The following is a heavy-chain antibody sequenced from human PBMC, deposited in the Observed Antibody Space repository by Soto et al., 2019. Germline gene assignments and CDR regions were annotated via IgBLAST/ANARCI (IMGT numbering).Heavy chain of an antibody. CDR2: IWYDGSIK. Sequence: QVQLVESGGGVVQPGRSLRLSCAASGFTLSNFGMHWVRQAPGKGLEWVAVIWYDGSIKYYTDSLKGRFTISRDNSKNTLYLQMNSLRAEDTAVYYCARPSYGSPYYYGMDVWGQGTTVTVSS. J-gene: IGHJ6*02. CDR1: GFTLSNFG. V-gene: IGHV3-33*01. CDR3: ARPSYGSPYYYGMDV. D-gene: IGHD3-10*01.